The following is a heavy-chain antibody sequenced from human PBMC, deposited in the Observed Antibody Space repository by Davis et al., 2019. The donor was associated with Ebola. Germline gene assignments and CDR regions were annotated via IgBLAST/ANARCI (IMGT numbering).Heavy chain of an antibody. CDR2: IYHSGST. D-gene: IGHD3-10*01. Sequence: PSETLSLTCAVSGGSISSSNWWSWVRQPPGKGLEWIGEIYHSGSTNYNPSLKSRVTISVDASKNQFSLKLSSVTAADTAVYYCARARPRGSGLADLSFDYWGQGTLVTVSS. J-gene: IGHJ4*02. CDR3: ARARPRGSGLADLSFDY. V-gene: IGHV4-4*02. CDR1: GGSISSSNW.